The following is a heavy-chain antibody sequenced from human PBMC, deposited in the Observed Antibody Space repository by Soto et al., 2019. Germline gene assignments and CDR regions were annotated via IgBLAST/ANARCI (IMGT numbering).Heavy chain of an antibody. D-gene: IGHD1-26*01. J-gene: IGHJ6*02. V-gene: IGHV1-46*01. Sequence: ASVKVSCKASGYTFTSYYMHWVRQAPGQGLEWMGIINPSGGSTSYAQKFQGRVTMTRDPSTSTVYMELSSLRSEDTAVYYCARESGRAAPYYFYYAMDVWGQGTTVTVS. CDR2: INPSGGST. CDR3: ARESGRAAPYYFYYAMDV. CDR1: GYTFTSYY.